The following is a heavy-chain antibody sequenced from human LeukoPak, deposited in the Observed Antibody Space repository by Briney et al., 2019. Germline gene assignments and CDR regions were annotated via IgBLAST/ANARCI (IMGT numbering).Heavy chain of an antibody. V-gene: IGHV1-2*02. J-gene: IGHJ5*02. CDR2: INPNSGGT. CDR3: ARARAPARPNSWLDP. D-gene: IGHD2/OR15-2a*01. Sequence: GASVKVSCKASGYTFTGYYMHWVRQAPGQGLEWMGWINPNSGGTNYAQKFQGRVTTTRDTSISTGYMEVSRLTSDDTAVYYCARARAPARPNSWLDPWGQGTRVTVSS. CDR1: GYTFTGYY.